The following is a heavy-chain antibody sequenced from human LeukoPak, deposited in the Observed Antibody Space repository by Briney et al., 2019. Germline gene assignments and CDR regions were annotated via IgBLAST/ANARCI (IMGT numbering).Heavy chain of an antibody. V-gene: IGHV3-64*01. J-gene: IGHJ4*02. CDR1: GFTFSTYA. CDR2: ISTNGGST. Sequence: LGGSLRLSCAASGFTFSTYAMHWVRQAPGKGLEYVSSISTNGGSTNHAISVKGRFTISRDNSKNTLYLQMGSLRAEDMAVYYCARSNSGTYNRGYLDYWGQGTLVTVFS. CDR3: ARSNSGTYNRGYLDY. D-gene: IGHD1-26*01.